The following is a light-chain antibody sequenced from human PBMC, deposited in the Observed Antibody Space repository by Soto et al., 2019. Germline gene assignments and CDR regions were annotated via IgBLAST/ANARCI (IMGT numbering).Light chain of an antibody. Sequence: DIQMTQSPSSLSASVGDRVTLTCRASQGISSYLAWYQQKPGKAPKLLIYAASTLQSGVPSRFSGSGSGTEFTLTISSLQPEDFATYPCQQLTSYPHTVGGGTTVDIK. J-gene: IGKJ4*01. CDR2: AAS. V-gene: IGKV1-9*01. CDR3: QQLTSYPHT. CDR1: QGISSY.